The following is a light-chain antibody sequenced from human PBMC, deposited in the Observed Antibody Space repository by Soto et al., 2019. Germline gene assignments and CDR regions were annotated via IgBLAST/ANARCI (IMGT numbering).Light chain of an antibody. Sequence: EVVLAQSPATLSLSPGATATLSCGASQSVSSNVAWYQQKPGQAPRLLIHGATSRATGIPDRFSGSGSGTDFTLTISRLEPEDFAVYYCQQYGSSPLTFGGGTKVDI. CDR3: QQYGSSPLT. V-gene: IGKV3-20*01. J-gene: IGKJ4*01. CDR1: QSVSSN. CDR2: GAT.